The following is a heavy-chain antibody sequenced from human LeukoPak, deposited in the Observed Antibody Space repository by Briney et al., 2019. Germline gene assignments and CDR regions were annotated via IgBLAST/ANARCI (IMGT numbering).Heavy chain of an antibody. J-gene: IGHJ3*01. V-gene: IGHV4-59*08. CDR2: LSYTGTT. D-gene: IGHD3-10*01. Sequence: SETLSLTCAVSGDSISGSYWSWIRQPPGKGLEWIGFLSYTGTTSYNPSLKSRLTISGDTSRNQFSLKLDSVTAADTAVYYCARHMSVSYDAFDLWGRGTPVTVSS. CDR3: ARHMSVSYDAFDL. CDR1: GDSISGSY.